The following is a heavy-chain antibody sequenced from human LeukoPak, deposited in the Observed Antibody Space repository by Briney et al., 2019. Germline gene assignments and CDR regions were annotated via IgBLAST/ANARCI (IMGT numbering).Heavy chain of an antibody. CDR1: GFTFSSYA. Sequence: PGRSLRLSCAASGFTFSSYAMHWVRQAPGKGLEWVAVISYDGSNKYYADSVKGRFTISRDNSKNTLYLQMNSLRAEDTAVYYCARDRGNRFDYWGQGTLVTVSS. CDR2: ISYDGSNK. J-gene: IGHJ4*02. V-gene: IGHV3-30*04. CDR3: ARDRGNRFDY. D-gene: IGHD1-14*01.